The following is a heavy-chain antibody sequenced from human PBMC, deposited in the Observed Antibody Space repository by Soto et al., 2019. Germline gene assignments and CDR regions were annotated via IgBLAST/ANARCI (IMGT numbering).Heavy chain of an antibody. J-gene: IGHJ4*02. Sequence: SETLSLTCTVSGDSISAYYWSWIRQSPGKRLEWIGYIHYSGTTYYNPSLKSRVTLSLDTSKNQVSLKVTSVSAADAAVYYCARSDGRYWGQGTLVTVSS. V-gene: IGHV4-59*01. CDR1: GDSISAYY. CDR3: ARSDGRY. CDR2: IHYSGTT.